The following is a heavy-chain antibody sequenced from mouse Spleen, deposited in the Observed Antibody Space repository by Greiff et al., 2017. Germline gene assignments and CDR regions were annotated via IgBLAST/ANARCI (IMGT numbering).Heavy chain of an antibody. V-gene: IGHV14-2*01. D-gene: IGHD4-1*01. CDR3: AGLGREGAWFAY. J-gene: IGHJ3*01. CDR2: IDPEDGET. CDR1: GFNIKDYY. Sequence: EVKLMESGAELVKPGASVKLSCTASGFNIKDYYMHWVKQRTEQGLEWIGRIDPEDGETKYAPKFQGKATITADTSSNTAYLQLSSLTSEDTAVYYCAGLGREGAWFAYWGQGTLVTVSA.